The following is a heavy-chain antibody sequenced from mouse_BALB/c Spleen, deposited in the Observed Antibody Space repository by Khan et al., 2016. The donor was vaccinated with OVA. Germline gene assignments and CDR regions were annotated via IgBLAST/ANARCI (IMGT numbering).Heavy chain of an antibody. J-gene: IGHJ2*01. D-gene: IGHD1-2*01. Sequence: EVQLQESGPGLVKPSQSLSLTCTVTGYSITSGYGWNWIRQFPGNKLEWMGYIRYSGSTNYNPSLQSRISITRDTSKNQFFLQLNSVTTEDTATYYCARTARIKYWGQGTTLTVSS. CDR1: GYSITSGYG. CDR2: IRYSGST. V-gene: IGHV3-1*02. CDR3: ARTARIKY.